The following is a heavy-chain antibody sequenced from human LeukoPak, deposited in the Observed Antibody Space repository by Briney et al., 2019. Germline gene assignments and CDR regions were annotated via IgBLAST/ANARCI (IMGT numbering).Heavy chain of an antibody. CDR2: ISGSGDTT. CDR1: GFTFSSYA. J-gene: IGHJ6*04. D-gene: IGHD2-2*01. Sequence: GGSLRLSCAASGFTFSSYAMSWVRQAPGKGLEWVSSISGSGDTTYYADSVKGRFTISRDNSKNTLYLQMNSLRAEDTAVYYCATRGHCSSTSCYADYYGMDVWGKGTTVTVSS. V-gene: IGHV3-23*01. CDR3: ATRGHCSSTSCYADYYGMDV.